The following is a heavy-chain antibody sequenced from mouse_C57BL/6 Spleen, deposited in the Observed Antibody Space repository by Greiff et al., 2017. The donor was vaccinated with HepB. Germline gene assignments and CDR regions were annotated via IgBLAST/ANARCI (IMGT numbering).Heavy chain of an antibody. J-gene: IGHJ4*01. CDR3: AREGSYDYDGYYAMDY. V-gene: IGHV5-4*01. D-gene: IGHD2-4*01. Sequence: EVQLVESGGGLVKPGGSLKLSCAASGFTFSSYAMSLVRQTPEKRLEWVATISDGGSYTYYPDNVKGRFTISRDNAKNNLYLQMSHLKSEDTAMYYCAREGSYDYDGYYAMDYWGQGTSVTVSS. CDR1: GFTFSSYA. CDR2: ISDGGSYT.